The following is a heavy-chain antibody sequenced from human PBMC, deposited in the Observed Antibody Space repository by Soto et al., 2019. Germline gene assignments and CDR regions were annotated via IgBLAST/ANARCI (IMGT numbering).Heavy chain of an antibody. CDR1: GYTFTGYY. V-gene: IGHV1-2*04. CDR3: ARGYCSGGSCHSNYFDY. D-gene: IGHD2-15*01. Sequence: QVQLVQSGAEVKKPGASVKVSCKASGYTFTGYYMHWVRQAPGQGLEWMGWINPNSGGTNYAQKFQGWGTMTRDTSISTAYMELSRLRSDDTAVYYCARGYCSGGSCHSNYFDYWGQGTLVTVSS. CDR2: INPNSGGT. J-gene: IGHJ4*02.